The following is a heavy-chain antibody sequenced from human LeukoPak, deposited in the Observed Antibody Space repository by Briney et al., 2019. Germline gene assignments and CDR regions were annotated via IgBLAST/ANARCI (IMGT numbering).Heavy chain of an antibody. CDR3: AREESAEISFWVDTAMGLDY. V-gene: IGHV1-46*01. CDR2: INPSGVST. J-gene: IGHJ4*02. CDR1: GYTFTSYY. D-gene: IGHD5-18*01. Sequence: ASVTVSCKASGYTFTSYYMHWVRQAPGQGLEWMGIINPSGVSTTYAQKFQGRVTMTRDMSTSTVYMELSSLISEDTAVYYCAREESAEISFWVDTAMGLDYWGQGTLVTVSS.